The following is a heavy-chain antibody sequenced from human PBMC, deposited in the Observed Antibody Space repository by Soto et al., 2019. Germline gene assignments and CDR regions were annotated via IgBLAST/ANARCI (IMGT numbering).Heavy chain of an antibody. CDR1: GGSISTYF. J-gene: IGHJ6*02. D-gene: IGHD3-22*01. V-gene: IGHV4-4*07. CDR3: AREGGXFDSSGSGVYHYHGVDV. CDR2: IYTTGST. Sequence: TLSLTCTVSGGSISTYFCSWIRQPAGGGLEWIGRIYTTGSTNYNPSLKSRVTMSLDTSRNQFSLKLSSVTAADTAVYYCAREGGXFDSSGSGVYHYHGVDVWGQGTTVTVSS.